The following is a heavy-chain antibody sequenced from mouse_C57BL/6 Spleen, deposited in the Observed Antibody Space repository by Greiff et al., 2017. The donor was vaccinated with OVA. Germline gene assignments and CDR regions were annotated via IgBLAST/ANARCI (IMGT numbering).Heavy chain of an antibody. CDR1: GYSFTDYN. D-gene: IGHD1-1*01. CDR2: INPNYGTT. CDR3: ASPYYYGSSYDFAY. V-gene: IGHV1-39*01. J-gene: IGHJ3*01. Sequence: VQLQQSGPELVKPGASVKISCKASGYSFTDYNMNWVKQSHGKSLEWIGVINPNYGTTSYNQKFKGKATLTVDQSSSTAYMQLNSLTSEDSAVYYCASPYYYGSSYDFAYWGQGTLVTVSA.